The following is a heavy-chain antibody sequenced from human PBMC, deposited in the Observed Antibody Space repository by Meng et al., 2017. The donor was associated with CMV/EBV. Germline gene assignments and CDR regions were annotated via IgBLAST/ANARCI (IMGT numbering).Heavy chain of an antibody. V-gene: IGHV4-34*01. J-gene: IGHJ4*02. D-gene: IGHD3-22*01. CDR3: ARDLGPGSMGSGSFDY. CDR1: GGSLSCYS. CDR2: INRSKST. Sequence: SETLSLTCVVYGGSLSCYSWSWIRQPPGQGLEWIGEINRSKSTDSNPSLKSRVTISVDTSKNQFSLKLTSVTAEDTAMYYCARDLGPGSMGSGSFDYWGQGTLVTVSS.